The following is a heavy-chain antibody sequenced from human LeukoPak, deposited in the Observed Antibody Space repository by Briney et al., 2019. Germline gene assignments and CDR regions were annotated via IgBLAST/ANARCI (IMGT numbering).Heavy chain of an antibody. D-gene: IGHD5-18*01. CDR3: AKDGYSYGLGYYYMDV. CDR2: ISGSGGST. V-gene: IGHV3-23*01. Sequence: PGGSLRLSCAASGFTFSSYAMSWVRQAPGKGLEWVSAISGSGGSTYYADSVKGRFTISRDNSKNTLYLQMNSLRAEDTAVYYCAKDGYSYGLGYYYMDVWGKGTTVTVSS. J-gene: IGHJ6*03. CDR1: GFTFSSYA.